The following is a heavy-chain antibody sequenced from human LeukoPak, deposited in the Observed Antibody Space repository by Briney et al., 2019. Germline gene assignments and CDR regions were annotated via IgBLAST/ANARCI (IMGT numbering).Heavy chain of an antibody. D-gene: IGHD2-15*01. CDR1: GYTFTSYG. J-gene: IGHJ5*02. Sequence: ASVKVSCKASGYTFTSYGISWVRQAPGEGLEWMGWISAYNGNTNYAQKLQGRVTMTTDTSTSTAYMELRSLRSDDTAVYYCARDYLPIVVVVAPGGWFDPWGQGTPVTVSS. CDR3: ARDYLPIVVVVAPGGWFDP. CDR2: ISAYNGNT. V-gene: IGHV1-18*01.